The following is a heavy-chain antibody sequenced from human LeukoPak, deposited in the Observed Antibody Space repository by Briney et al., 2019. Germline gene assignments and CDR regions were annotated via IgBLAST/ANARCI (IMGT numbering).Heavy chain of an antibody. J-gene: IGHJ6*02. D-gene: IGHD2-2*01. CDR2: ISGSGGST. V-gene: IGHV3-23*01. Sequence: PGGSLRLSCAASGFTFSSYAMSWVRQAPGKGLEWVSAISGSGGSTYYADSVKGRFTISRDNAKNSLYLQMNSLRAEDTAVYYCARGYQLLKPATPYYYYYGMDVWGQGTTVTVSS. CDR3: ARGYQLLKPATPYYYYYGMDV. CDR1: GFTFSSYA.